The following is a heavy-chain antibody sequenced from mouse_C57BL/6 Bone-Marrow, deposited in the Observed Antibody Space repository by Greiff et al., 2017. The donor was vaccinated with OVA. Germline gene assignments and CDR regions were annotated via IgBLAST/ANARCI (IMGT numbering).Heavy chain of an antibody. CDR3: ARQDYGSSCWFAY. Sequence: EVKLMESGGGLVQPGGSLKLSCAASGFTFSDYYMYWVRQTPEKRLEWVAYISNGGGSTYYPDTVKGRFTISRDNAKNTLYLQMSRLKSEDTAMYYCARQDYGSSCWFAYWGQGTLVTVSA. CDR1: GFTFSDYY. V-gene: IGHV5-12*01. D-gene: IGHD1-1*01. J-gene: IGHJ3*01. CDR2: ISNGGGST.